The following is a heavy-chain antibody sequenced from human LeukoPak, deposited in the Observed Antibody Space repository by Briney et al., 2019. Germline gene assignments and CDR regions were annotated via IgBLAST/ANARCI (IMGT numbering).Heavy chain of an antibody. Sequence: ASVKVSCKASGYTFTSYAMHWVRQAPGQRLEWMGWINGANGNTKYSQKFQGRVTITRDTSATTVYMELRSLTSEDTAVYYCAREGDSGTYWGYYYYGLDVWGQGTTVTVSS. D-gene: IGHD1-26*01. CDR3: AREGDSGTYWGYYYYGLDV. J-gene: IGHJ6*02. CDR2: INGANGNT. CDR1: GYTFTSYA. V-gene: IGHV1-3*01.